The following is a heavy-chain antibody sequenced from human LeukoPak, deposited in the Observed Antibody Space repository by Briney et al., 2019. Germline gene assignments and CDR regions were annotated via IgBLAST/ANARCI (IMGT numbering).Heavy chain of an antibody. V-gene: IGHV3-30-3*01. CDR1: GFTFSSYA. CDR3: AKDGMIAAAGTPYFDY. D-gene: IGHD6-13*01. J-gene: IGHJ4*02. CDR2: ISYDGSNK. Sequence: GGSLRLSCAASGFTFSSYAMHWVRQAPGKGLEWVAVISYDGSNKYYADSVKGRFTISRDNSKNTLYLQMNSLRAEDKAVYYCAKDGMIAAAGTPYFDYWGQGTLVTVSS.